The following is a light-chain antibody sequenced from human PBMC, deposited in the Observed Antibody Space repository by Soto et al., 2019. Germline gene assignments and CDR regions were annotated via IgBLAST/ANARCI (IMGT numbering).Light chain of an antibody. V-gene: IGKV3-20*01. CDR3: QDYGTSAPWT. Sequence: EVVLTQSPGTLSLSPGERATLSCRASQNIRGNELAWYQQKPGQAPRLLIYRGSSRATGIPDRFSGRGSGTDFTLTTSRMEPEDFSVYYYQDYGTSAPWTFGQGTKVEIK. CDR1: QNIRGNE. J-gene: IGKJ1*01. CDR2: RGS.